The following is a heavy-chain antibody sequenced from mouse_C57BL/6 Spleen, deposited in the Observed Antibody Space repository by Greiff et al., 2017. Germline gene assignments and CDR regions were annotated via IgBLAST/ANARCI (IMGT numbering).Heavy chain of an antibody. CDR1: GYAFTNYL. CDR3: ARGHYDYGFAY. V-gene: IGHV1-54*01. J-gene: IGHJ3*01. D-gene: IGHD2-4*01. Sequence: QVQLQQSGAELVRPGTSVKVSCKASGYAFTNYLIEWVKQRPGQGLEWIGVINPGSGGTNYNEKFKGKATLTADKSSSTAYMQLSSLTSEESAVYFCARGHYDYGFAYWGQGTLVTVSA. CDR2: INPGSGGT.